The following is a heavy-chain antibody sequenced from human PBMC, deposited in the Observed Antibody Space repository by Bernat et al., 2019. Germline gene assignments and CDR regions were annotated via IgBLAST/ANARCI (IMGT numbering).Heavy chain of an antibody. Sequence: EVELVESGGTFVQPGGSLRLSCAASGFMFTKYAMHWVRQAPGKGPEYLSSILGSGDSTQYANSVKGRFIISRDNSKNTLYLHMGSLRPDDMAVYYCARDKDGGYAFDHWGQGTLVTVSS. CDR3: ARDKDGGYAFDH. D-gene: IGHD5-12*01. J-gene: IGHJ4*02. CDR1: GFMFTKYA. V-gene: IGHV3-64*01. CDR2: ILGSGDST.